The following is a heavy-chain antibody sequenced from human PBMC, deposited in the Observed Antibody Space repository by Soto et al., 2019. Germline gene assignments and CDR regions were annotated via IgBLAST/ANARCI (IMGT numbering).Heavy chain of an antibody. Sequence: QVQLVESGGGVVQPGRSLRLCCAASGFTFSSYGMHWVRQAPGKGLEWVAVIWYDGSNKYYPDSVKGRFTISRDNSKNTLYLQMNSLRAEDTAVYYCARDKGSSSGFDYWGQGTLVTVSS. CDR1: GFTFSSYG. J-gene: IGHJ4*02. D-gene: IGHD6-13*01. V-gene: IGHV3-33*01. CDR2: IWYDGSNK. CDR3: ARDKGSSSGFDY.